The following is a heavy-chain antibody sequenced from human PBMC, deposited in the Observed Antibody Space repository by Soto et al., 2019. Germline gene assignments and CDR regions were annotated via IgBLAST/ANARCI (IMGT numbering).Heavy chain of an antibody. Sequence: HPGGSLRLSCAASGFTFSSYAMSWVRQAPGKGLEWVSAISGSGGSTYYADSVKGRFTISRDNSKNTLYLQMNSLRAEDTAVYYCAKGHGDFWSGEGNAFDIWGQGTMVTVSS. CDR3: AKGHGDFWSGEGNAFDI. D-gene: IGHD3-3*01. CDR2: ISGSGGST. J-gene: IGHJ3*02. V-gene: IGHV3-23*01. CDR1: GFTFSSYA.